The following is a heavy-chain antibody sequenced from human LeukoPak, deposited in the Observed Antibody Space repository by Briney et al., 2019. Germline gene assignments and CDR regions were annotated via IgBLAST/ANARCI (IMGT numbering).Heavy chain of an antibody. V-gene: IGHV1-46*01. Sequence: MGIINPSGGSTSYAQKFQGRVTMTRDTSTSTVYMELSSLRSEDTAIYYCAKLAASETGEGSWGQGTLVTVSS. D-gene: IGHD6-13*01. J-gene: IGHJ5*02. CDR2: INPSGGST. CDR3: AKLAASETGEGS.